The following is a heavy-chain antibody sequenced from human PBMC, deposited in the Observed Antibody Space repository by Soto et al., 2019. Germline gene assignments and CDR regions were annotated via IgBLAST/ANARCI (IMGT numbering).Heavy chain of an antibody. CDR1: GFKFDDYM. CDR2: ISWDGGSV. D-gene: IGHD2-15*01. CDR3: AKEGNGGSSLDS. Sequence: PAGGSLRLSCEASGFKFDDYMMHWVRQAPGKGLEWISLISWDGGSVDYADSIKGRFTVSRDNSKTSLYLHMHSLTSDDSALYFCAKEGNGGSSLDSWGQGTLVTGS. V-gene: IGHV3-43*01. J-gene: IGHJ5*01.